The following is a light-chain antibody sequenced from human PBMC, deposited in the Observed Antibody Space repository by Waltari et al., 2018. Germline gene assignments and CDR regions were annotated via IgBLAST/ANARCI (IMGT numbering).Light chain of an antibody. CDR1: QSVNSD. CDR3: QQYNKWPPT. J-gene: IGKJ4*01. Sequence: EIVMTQSPATLSLSPGERATLSCRTSQSVNSDLSWYQQKPRQAPSLLIYGASTRATGVPLRFSGSESGAEFTLTISSLQSEDLAIYHCQQYNKWPPTFGGGTKVEIK. V-gene: IGKV3-15*01. CDR2: GAS.